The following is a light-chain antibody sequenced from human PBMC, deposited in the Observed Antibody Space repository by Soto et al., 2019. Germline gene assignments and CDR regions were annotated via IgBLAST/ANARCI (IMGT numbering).Light chain of an antibody. V-gene: IGLV3-21*02. CDR3: QVWDSSSDHYV. Sequence: SYELTQPHSVSVAPGQTARITCGGHNIGSESVHWDQQKPGQAPVLVVCDDADRPSGIPERFSGSNSGNTATLTISRVEAGDEADYYCQVWDSSSDHYVFGTGTKLTVL. CDR1: NIGSES. J-gene: IGLJ1*01. CDR2: DDA.